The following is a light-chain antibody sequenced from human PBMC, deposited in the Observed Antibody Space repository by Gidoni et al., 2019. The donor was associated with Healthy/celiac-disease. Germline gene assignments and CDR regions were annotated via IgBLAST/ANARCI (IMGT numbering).Light chain of an antibody. CDR3: QQYNNWWT. CDR2: GAS. J-gene: IGKJ1*01. V-gene: IGKV3-15*01. CDR1: QSVSSN. Sequence: EIVMTQSPATRSVSPGERATLSCRASQSVSSNLAWYQQKPGQAPRLLIYGASTRATGIPARFSGSGSVTEFTLTISSLQSEDFAVYYCQQYNNWWTFGQGTKVEIK.